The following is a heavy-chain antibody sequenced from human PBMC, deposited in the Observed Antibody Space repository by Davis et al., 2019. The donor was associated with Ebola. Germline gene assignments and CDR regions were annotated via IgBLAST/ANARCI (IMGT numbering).Heavy chain of an antibody. D-gene: IGHD6-6*01. Sequence: ASVKVSCKVSGYTLTELSMHWVRQAPGQGLEWMGIINPSGGSTSYAQKFQGRVTMTRDTSTSTVYMELSSLRSEDTAVYYCARGDSSSPYGMDVWGQGTTVTVSS. CDR2: INPSGGST. V-gene: IGHV1-46*01. CDR3: ARGDSSSPYGMDV. J-gene: IGHJ6*02. CDR1: GYTLTELS.